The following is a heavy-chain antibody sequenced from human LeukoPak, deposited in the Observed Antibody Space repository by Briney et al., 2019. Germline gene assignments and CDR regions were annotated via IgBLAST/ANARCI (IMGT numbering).Heavy chain of an antibody. CDR1: GFTFSSYA. V-gene: IGHV3-23*01. D-gene: IGHD3-10*01. Sequence: PGGSLRLSCAASGFTFSSYAMSWVRQAPGKGLEWVSAISGSGGSTYYADSVKGRFTISRDNSKNTLYLQMNSLRAEDTAVYYCAKLGSGSYYNTPSRIDYWGQGTLVTVSS. CDR2: ISGSGGST. CDR3: AKLGSGSYYNTPSRIDY. J-gene: IGHJ4*02.